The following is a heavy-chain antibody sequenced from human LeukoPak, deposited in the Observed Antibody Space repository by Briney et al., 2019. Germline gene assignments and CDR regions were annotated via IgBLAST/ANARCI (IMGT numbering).Heavy chain of an antibody. CDR2: ISSSGSYI. V-gene: IGHV3-21*01. D-gene: IGHD6-19*01. J-gene: IGHJ4*02. CDR3: AKVGRSGWPLDN. Sequence: SGGSLRLSCAASGFTFSSYSMNWVRQAPGKGLEWVSSISSSGSYIYYADSVKGRFTISRDNAKNSLYLQMNSLRAEDTAVYYCAKVGRSGWPLDNWGQGTLVTVSS. CDR1: GFTFSSYS.